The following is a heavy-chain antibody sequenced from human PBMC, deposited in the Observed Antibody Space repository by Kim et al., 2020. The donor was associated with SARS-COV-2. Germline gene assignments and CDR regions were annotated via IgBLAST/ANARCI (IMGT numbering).Heavy chain of an antibody. Sequence: ASVKVSCKTSGYTFTNFGISWVRQAPGQGLEWMGWISAWNGNKNYAQNFRGRVSMTTDALTSTGYMELRGLTSDDTAVYYCARETRADIVVIDYWGQGTPVTVAS. CDR1: GYTFTNFG. V-gene: IGHV1-18*04. CDR3: ARETRADIVVIDY. D-gene: IGHD2-2*01. J-gene: IGHJ4*02. CDR2: ISAWNGNK.